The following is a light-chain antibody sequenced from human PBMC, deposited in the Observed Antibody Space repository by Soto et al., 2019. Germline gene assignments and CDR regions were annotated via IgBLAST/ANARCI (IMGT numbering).Light chain of an antibody. CDR1: QGISTC. Sequence: DIQMTQSPYSLSTSVGDRVTITCRASQGISTCLALYQQKPGQVPKLLISAAATLQSGVPSRFSVSGSGTDFTLTITSLQPEEVATYYCQKYSSVITFGQGPRLEIK. CDR2: AAA. V-gene: IGKV1-27*01. J-gene: IGKJ5*01. CDR3: QKYSSVIT.